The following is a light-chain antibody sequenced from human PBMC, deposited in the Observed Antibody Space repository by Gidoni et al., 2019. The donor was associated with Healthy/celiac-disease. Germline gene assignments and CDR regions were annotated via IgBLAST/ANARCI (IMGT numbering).Light chain of an antibody. CDR2: GAS. CDR1: QSVSSSY. J-gene: IGKJ1*01. CDR3: QQDYNYRT. V-gene: IGKV3D-7*01. Sequence: PGERVTLSCRASQSVSSSYLTWYQQKPGQAPRLLIYGASTRATSIPARFSGSGSGTDFTLTISSLQPEDFAVYYCQQDYNYRTFXXXTKVEIK.